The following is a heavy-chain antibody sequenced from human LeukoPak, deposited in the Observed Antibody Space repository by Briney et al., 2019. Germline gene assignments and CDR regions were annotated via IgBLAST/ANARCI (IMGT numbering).Heavy chain of an antibody. J-gene: IGHJ2*01. CDR3: AREVSTTGPRYIDL. V-gene: IGHV1-2*06. D-gene: IGHD1-1*01. CDR1: GYTFTGYY. CDR2: INPNSGNT. Sequence: VASVKVSCKASGYTFTGYYMHWVRQAPGQGLEWMGRINPNSGNTDYAQKFQGRVTMTRDTSISTAYMELSRLRSDDTAVYYCAREVSTTGPRYIDLWGRGALVTVSS.